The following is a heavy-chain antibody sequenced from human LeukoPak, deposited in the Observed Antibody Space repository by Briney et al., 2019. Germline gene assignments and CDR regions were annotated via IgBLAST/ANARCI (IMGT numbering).Heavy chain of an antibody. CDR2: IYTSGST. J-gene: IGHJ6*03. V-gene: IGHV4-61*02. CDR3: ARDKSHDILTGYSGDYYYYYMDV. CDR1: GGSISSGSYY. D-gene: IGHD3-9*01. Sequence: PSETLSLTCTVSGGSISSGSYYWSWIRQPAGKGLEWIGRIYTSGSTNYNPSLKSRVTISVDTSKNQFSLKLSSVTAADTAVYYCARDKSHDILTGYSGDYYYYYMDVWGKGTTVTISS.